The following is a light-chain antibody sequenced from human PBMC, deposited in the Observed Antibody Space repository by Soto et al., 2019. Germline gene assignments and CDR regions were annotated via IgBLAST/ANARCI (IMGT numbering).Light chain of an antibody. V-gene: IGKV3-20*01. J-gene: IGKJ1*01. Sequence: EIVLTQSPATLSLSPGERATLSCRASESISSNYLAWYQQKPGQAPRLLIYSASRRATGIPDRFHGSGSGTDFTLTINRVEPEDFAVYFCQRYAGSPRTFRDGTKADSK. CDR3: QRYAGSPRT. CDR2: SAS. CDR1: ESISSNY.